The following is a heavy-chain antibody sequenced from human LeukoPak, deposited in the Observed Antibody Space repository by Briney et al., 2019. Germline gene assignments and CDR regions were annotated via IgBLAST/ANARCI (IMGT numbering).Heavy chain of an antibody. Sequence: SETLSLTCTVAGGSISSSSYYWGWIRQPPGKGMEWLGSIYYSGSTYYNPSLKSRVTISVDTSKNQFSLKLSSVTAADTAVYYCARSRRRGGNSLGDAFDIWGQGTMVTVSS. CDR3: ARSRRRGGNSLGDAFDI. V-gene: IGHV4-39*07. CDR1: GGSISSSSYY. CDR2: IYYSGST. D-gene: IGHD4-23*01. J-gene: IGHJ3*02.